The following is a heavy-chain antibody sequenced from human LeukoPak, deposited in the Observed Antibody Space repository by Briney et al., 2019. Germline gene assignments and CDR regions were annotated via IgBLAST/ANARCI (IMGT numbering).Heavy chain of an antibody. CDR1: GFTFSSYD. V-gene: IGHV3-13*01. D-gene: IGHD3-10*01. Sequence: GGSLRLSCAASGFTFSSYDMHWVRHATGKGLEWVSAIGTAGDTYYPGSVKGRFTISRENAKNSLYLQMNSLRAGDTAVYYCARAVVRGVLYYFDYWGQGTLVTVSS. CDR2: IGTAGDT. CDR3: ARAVVRGVLYYFDY. J-gene: IGHJ4*02.